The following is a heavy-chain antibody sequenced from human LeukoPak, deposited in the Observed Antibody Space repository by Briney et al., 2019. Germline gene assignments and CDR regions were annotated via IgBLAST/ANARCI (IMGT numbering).Heavy chain of an antibody. CDR1: GFSLNTRGVC. CDR2: ICWDDDK. CDR3: ARLTTGNNCFDP. V-gene: IGHV2-5*02. Sequence: SGPTLVNPTETLTLTCTFSGFSLNTRGVCVGWIRQSPGKALEWLALICWDDDKRYSPSLKSRLTITKDTSKNHLVLTMTNMDPVDTATYYCARLTTGNNCFDPWGQGTLVTVSS. D-gene: IGHD4-11*01. J-gene: IGHJ5*02.